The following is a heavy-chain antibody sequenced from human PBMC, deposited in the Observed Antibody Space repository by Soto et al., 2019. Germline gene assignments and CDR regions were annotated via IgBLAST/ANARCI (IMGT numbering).Heavy chain of an antibody. Sequence: QVQLQESGPGLVKPSQTLSLTCSVSGASIRSGGYYWSWIRQTPGKGLEWIGYIYYSGGTYFNPSLRSRVTMSVDTSENQFSLKLSAVTAADTAVYHCARGGPGDGYFGLWGRGTLVAVSS. CDR3: ARGGPGDGYFGL. CDR1: GASIRSGGYY. J-gene: IGHJ2*01. V-gene: IGHV4-31*03. D-gene: IGHD3-10*01. CDR2: IYYSGGT.